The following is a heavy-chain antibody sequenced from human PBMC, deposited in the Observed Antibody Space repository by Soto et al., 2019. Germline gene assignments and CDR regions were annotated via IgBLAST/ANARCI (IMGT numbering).Heavy chain of an antibody. J-gene: IGHJ4*02. CDR3: AKDGGLVVVPASILDFDY. CDR1: GFTFSTYA. D-gene: IGHD2-2*02. Sequence: GGSLRLSCAASGFTFSTYAMSWVRQAPGKGLEWVSSISGSGHNTYYADSVNGRFTISRDNSKNTLYLQINGLRAEDTAVYYCAKDGGLVVVPASILDFDYWGQGTLVTVYS. V-gene: IGHV3-23*01. CDR2: ISGSGHNT.